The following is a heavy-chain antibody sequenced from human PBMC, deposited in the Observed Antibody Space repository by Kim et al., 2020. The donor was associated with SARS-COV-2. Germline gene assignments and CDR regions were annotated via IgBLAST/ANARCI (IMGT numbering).Heavy chain of an antibody. D-gene: IGHD2-21*01. CDR3: ARGEHIVVAGDY. CDR1: GFTFSSYE. Sequence: GGSLRLSCAASGFTFSSYEMNWVRQAPGKGLEWVSYISSSGSTIYYADSVKGRFTISRDNAKNSLYLQMNSLRAEDTAVYYCARGEHIVVAGDYWGQGTLVTVSS. V-gene: IGHV3-48*03. CDR2: ISSSGSTI. J-gene: IGHJ4*02.